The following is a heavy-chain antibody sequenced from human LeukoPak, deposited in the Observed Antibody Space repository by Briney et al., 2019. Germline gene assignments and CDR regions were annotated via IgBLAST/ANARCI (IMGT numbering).Heavy chain of an antibody. Sequence: GGSLRLSCAASGFTFSNYAMSWVRQAPGKGLEWVSTISGGGGGTYYADSVKGRFTISRDNSKSTLYLQMNSLRAEDTAIYYCAKAVHTGTDFRSGFYPGIDYWGQGTLVTVSS. CDR3: AKAVHTGTDFRSGFYPGIDY. D-gene: IGHD3-3*01. CDR1: GFTFSNYA. J-gene: IGHJ4*02. CDR2: ISGGGGGT. V-gene: IGHV3-23*01.